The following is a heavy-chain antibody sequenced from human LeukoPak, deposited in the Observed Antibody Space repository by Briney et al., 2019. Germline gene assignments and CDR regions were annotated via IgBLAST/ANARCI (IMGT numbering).Heavy chain of an antibody. CDR2: INHSGST. V-gene: IGHV4-34*01. J-gene: IGHJ4*02. Sequence: SETLSLTCAVYGGSFSGYYWSWIRQPPGKGLEWIGEINHSGSTNYNPSLKSRVTISVDTSKNQFSLKLSSVTAADTAVYYCARRGLVGATRHWGQGTLVTVSS. CDR3: ARRGLVGATRH. D-gene: IGHD1-26*01. CDR1: GGSFSGYY.